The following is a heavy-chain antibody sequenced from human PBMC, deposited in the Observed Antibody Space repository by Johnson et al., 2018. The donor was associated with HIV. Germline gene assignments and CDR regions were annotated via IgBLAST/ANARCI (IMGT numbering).Heavy chain of an antibody. D-gene: IGHD4-17*01. V-gene: IGHV3-66*02. CDR1: GFTFDDYG. CDR3: ARSRDYGPARSAFDI. CDR2: FYSGGNT. J-gene: IGHJ3*02. Sequence: VQLVESGGGVVRPGGSLRLSCAASGFTFDDYGMSWVRQAPGKGLEWVSGFYSGGNTYYADSVKGRFTISRDNSKNTLYLQMNSLRAEDTAVYYCARSRDYGPARSAFDIWGQGTMVTVSS.